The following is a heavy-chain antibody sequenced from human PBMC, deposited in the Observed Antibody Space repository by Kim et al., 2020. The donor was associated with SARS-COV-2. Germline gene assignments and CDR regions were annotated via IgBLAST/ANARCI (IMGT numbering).Heavy chain of an antibody. D-gene: IGHD3-10*01. V-gene: IGHV3-30*18. CDR3: AKAVLRGVNYYYYGMDV. J-gene: IGHJ6*02. Sequence: GGSLRLSCAASGFTFNTYGMYWVRQAPGKGLEGVAVISYVGSNKYYADSVKGRFTISRDNSKNTLYLQMNSLRAEDTAVYYCAKAVLRGVNYYYYGMDVWGQGTTVTVSS. CDR1: GFTFNTYG. CDR2: ISYVGSNK.